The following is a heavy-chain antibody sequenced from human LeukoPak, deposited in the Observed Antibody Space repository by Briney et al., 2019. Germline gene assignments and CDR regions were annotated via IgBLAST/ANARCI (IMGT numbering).Heavy chain of an antibody. CDR1: GYSITSGFY. Sequence: SETLSLTCTVSGYSITSGFYWGWIRQAPGKGLEWIGSIFQGGTTFYNPSLKSRVTISVDTSKNQFSLKLSSVTAADTAVYYCARLRSGYDGYYYYYYMDVWGKGTTVTVSS. CDR2: IFQGGTT. CDR3: ARLRSGYDGYYYYYYMDV. V-gene: IGHV4-38-2*02. D-gene: IGHD5-12*01. J-gene: IGHJ6*03.